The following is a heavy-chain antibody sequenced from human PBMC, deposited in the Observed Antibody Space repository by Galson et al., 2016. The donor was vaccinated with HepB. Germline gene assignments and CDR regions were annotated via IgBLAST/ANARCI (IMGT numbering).Heavy chain of an antibody. V-gene: IGHV4-59*01. CDR1: GGSISSYF. CDR3: ARDIGGSGSNSAFDI. J-gene: IGHJ3*02. D-gene: IGHD6-19*01. Sequence: SETLSLTCTVSGGSISSYFWTWIRQPPGKGLEWIGYIYNSGSTNYNPSLKTPVTISVDTSKNQFSLKLSSVTAADTAVYYCARDIGGSGSNSAFDIWGQGTMVTVSS. CDR2: IYNSGST.